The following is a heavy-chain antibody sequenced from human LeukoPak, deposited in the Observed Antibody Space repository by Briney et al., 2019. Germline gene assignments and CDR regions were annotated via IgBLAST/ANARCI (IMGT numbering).Heavy chain of an antibody. V-gene: IGHV3-48*01. J-gene: IGHJ4*02. D-gene: IGHD3-22*01. CDR3: ARVYYDSSGYIHFDY. CDR1: GFTFSSYS. Sequence: GGSLRLSCAASGFTFSSYSMNWARQAPGKGLEWVSYISYSSSSTIYYADSVKGRFTISRDNAKNSLYLQMNSLRAEDTAVYYCARVYYDSSGYIHFDYWGQGTLVTVSS. CDR2: ISYSSSSTI.